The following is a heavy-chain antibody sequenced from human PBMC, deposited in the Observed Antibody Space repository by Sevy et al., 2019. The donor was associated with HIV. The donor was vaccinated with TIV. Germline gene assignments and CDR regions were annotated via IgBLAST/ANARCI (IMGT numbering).Heavy chain of an antibody. CDR2: IIPIFGTA. V-gene: IGHV1-69*13. D-gene: IGHD4-4*01. Sequence: ASVKVSCKASGGTFSSYAISWVRQAPGQGLEWMGGIIPIFGTANYAQKFQGRVTITADESTSTAYMELSSLRSEDTAVYYCARDGHTVTTRDDAFDIWGQGTMVTVSS. J-gene: IGHJ3*02. CDR1: GGTFSSYA. CDR3: ARDGHTVTTRDDAFDI.